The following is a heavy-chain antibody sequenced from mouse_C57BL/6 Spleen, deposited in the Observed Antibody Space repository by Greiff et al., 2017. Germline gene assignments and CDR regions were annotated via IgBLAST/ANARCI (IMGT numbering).Heavy chain of an antibody. CDR1: GYAFSSYW. V-gene: IGHV1-80*01. J-gene: IGHJ4*01. D-gene: IGHD1-1*01. CDR3: ARRYGSSFYYAMEY. Sequence: VQLQQSGAELVKPGASVKISCKASGYAFSSYWMNWVKQRPGKGLEWIGQIYPGDGDTNYNGKFKGQATLTADKSSSTSYMQLSSLTSEDSAVYFCARRYGSSFYYAMEYWGQGTSVTVAS. CDR2: IYPGDGDT.